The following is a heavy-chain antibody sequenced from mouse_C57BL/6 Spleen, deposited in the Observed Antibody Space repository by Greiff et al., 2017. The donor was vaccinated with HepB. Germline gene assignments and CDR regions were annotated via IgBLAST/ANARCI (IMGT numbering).Heavy chain of an antibody. V-gene: IGHV14-3*01. J-gene: IGHJ4*01. D-gene: IGHD1-1*01. CDR1: GFNIKNTY. CDR2: IDPANGNT. Sequence: VQLQQSVAELVRPGASVKLSCTASGFNIKNTYMHWVKQRPEQGLEWIGRIDPANGNTKYAQKFQGKATITADPSTNTAYLQLRSLTSEDTAIYYCARDYYGSSYAMDYWGQGTSVTVSS. CDR3: ARDYYGSSYAMDY.